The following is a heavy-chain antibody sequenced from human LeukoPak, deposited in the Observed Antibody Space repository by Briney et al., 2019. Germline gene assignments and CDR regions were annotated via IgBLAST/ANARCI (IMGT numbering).Heavy chain of an antibody. J-gene: IGHJ4*02. CDR3: NTVWLGY. V-gene: IGHV3-15*01. CDR1: GFTFTNTW. D-gene: IGHD6-19*01. Sequence: GGSLRLSCAASGFTFTNTWMTWVRHAPGKGREWVGRIKSITDDGTTDYAASVKGRFIISRDDSKNTLYMQMNSLKTEDTAVYYCNTVWLGYWGQGTLVTVSS. CDR2: IKSITDDGTT.